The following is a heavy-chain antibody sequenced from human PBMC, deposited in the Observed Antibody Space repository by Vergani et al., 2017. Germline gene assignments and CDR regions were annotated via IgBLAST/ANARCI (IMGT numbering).Heavy chain of an antibody. J-gene: IGHJ5*02. D-gene: IGHD1-14*01. CDR2: TWYDGNNK. CDR1: GFTFNQYG. V-gene: IGHV3-33*01. CDR3: ARELQLLYNRCDP. Sequence: QVQLVESGGGVVQPGRSLRLSCAASGFTFNQYGMHWVRQAPGKGLEWVSVTWYDGNNKQYADSVEGRLTISRDNSKSTVYLQMNILRDEDTCVYYCARELQLLYNRCDPWVQGTLVTVSS.